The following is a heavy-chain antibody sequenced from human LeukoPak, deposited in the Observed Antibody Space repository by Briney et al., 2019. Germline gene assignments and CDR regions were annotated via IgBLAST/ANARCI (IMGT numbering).Heavy chain of an antibody. Sequence: SQTLSLTCTVSGGSISSSTYYWSWIRQPAGKGLEWLGHIYTSGSTNYNPSLKSRVTISVDTSKNQFSLKLSSVTAADTAVYYCARDGPTVVTPRISAFDIWGQGTMVTVSS. V-gene: IGHV4-61*09. CDR1: GGSISSSTYY. CDR2: IYTSGST. D-gene: IGHD4-23*01. CDR3: ARDGPTVVTPRISAFDI. J-gene: IGHJ3*02.